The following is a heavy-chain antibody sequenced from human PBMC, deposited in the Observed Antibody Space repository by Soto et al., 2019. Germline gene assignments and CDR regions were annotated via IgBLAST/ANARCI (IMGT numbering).Heavy chain of an antibody. CDR3: ASSPSVVVVAATQATDAFDI. CDR2: INHSGST. J-gene: IGHJ3*02. Sequence: SETLSLTCAVYGGSFSGYYWSWIRQPPGKGLEWIGEINHSGSTNYNPSLKSRVTISVDTSKNQFSLKLSSVTAADTAVYYCASSPSVVVVAATQATDAFDIWGQGTMVTVSS. D-gene: IGHD2-15*01. CDR1: GGSFSGYY. V-gene: IGHV4-34*01.